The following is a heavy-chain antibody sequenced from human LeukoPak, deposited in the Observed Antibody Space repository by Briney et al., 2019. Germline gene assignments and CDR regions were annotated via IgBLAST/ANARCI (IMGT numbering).Heavy chain of an antibody. J-gene: IGHJ4*02. V-gene: IGHV3-43*01. CDR2: ISWDGGGT. CDR1: GFTFSTYP. CDR3: AKDHSTSSDYYFDD. Sequence: PGGSLRLSCAASGFTFSTYPMGWVRQAPGKGLEWVSLISWDGGGTYYADTVKGRFTISRDNSKNSLYLHMNSLRTEDTALYYCAKDHSTSSDYYFDDWGQGTLVTVSS. D-gene: IGHD6-13*01.